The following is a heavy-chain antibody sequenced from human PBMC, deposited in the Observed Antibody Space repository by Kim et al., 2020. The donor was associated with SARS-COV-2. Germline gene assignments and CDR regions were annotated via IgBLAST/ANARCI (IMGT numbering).Heavy chain of an antibody. Sequence: SVKVSCKASGGTFSSYAISWVRQAPGQGLEWMGGIIPIFGTANYAQKFQGRVTITADESTSTAYMELSSLRSEDTAVYYCARGEYYYGSGSSENQNYYYYYGMDVWGQGTTVTVSS. CDR2: IIPIFGTA. V-gene: IGHV1-69*13. J-gene: IGHJ6*02. D-gene: IGHD3-10*01. CDR1: GGTFSSYA. CDR3: ARGEYYYGSGSSENQNYYYYYGMDV.